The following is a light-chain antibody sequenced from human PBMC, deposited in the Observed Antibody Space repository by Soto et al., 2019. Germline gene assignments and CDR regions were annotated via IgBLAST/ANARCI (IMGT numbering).Light chain of an antibody. V-gene: IGLV2-14*01. CDR3: STYTSGRALEVV. Sequence: QSALTQPASVSGSPGQSITISCTGTSSDVGGYNYVSWYQQHPGKAPKLMIYDVSNRPSGVSKRVSGSKSGNTASLTISGLQAEDEADDFCSTYTSGRALEVVVGG. CDR2: DVS. J-gene: IGLJ7*01. CDR1: SSDVGGYNY.